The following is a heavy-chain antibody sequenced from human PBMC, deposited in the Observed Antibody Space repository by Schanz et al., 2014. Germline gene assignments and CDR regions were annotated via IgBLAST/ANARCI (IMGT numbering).Heavy chain of an antibody. D-gene: IGHD6-13*01. CDR2: FNDGDVNK. CDR1: GFTFSSYA. Sequence: DVHLLESGGGLVQPGGSLRLSCAASGFTFSSYAMSWVRQAPGKGLEWVSSFNDGDVNKYYADSVKGRFTISSDNSKSTLYLQMSSLRAEDTAVYYCAKSQGSSFDSWGQGTLIAVSS. CDR3: AKSQGSSFDS. V-gene: IGHV3-23*01. J-gene: IGHJ4*02.